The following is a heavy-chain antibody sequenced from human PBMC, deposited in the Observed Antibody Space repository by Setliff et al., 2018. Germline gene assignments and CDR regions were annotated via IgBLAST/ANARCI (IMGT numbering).Heavy chain of an antibody. D-gene: IGHD3-10*01. CDR3: ARSPSSGSYWNPRPFYSDY. Sequence: NPSETLSLTCTVSGGSISSGNYYWSWIRQPAGKGLEWIGHISPSGSTTYNPSLKSRVTISPDTSKNHFSLKVDSVTAADTALYYYARSPSSGSYWNPRPFYSDYWGQGTLVTVSS. V-gene: IGHV4-61*09. CDR2: ISPSGST. J-gene: IGHJ4*02. CDR1: GGSISSGNYY.